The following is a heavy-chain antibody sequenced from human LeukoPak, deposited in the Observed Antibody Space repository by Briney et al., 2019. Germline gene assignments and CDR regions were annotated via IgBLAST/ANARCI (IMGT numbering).Heavy chain of an antibody. J-gene: IGHJ3*02. D-gene: IGHD2-15*01. CDR2: IYYSGST. Sequence: SETLSLTCTVSGGSISSSSYYWGWIRQPPGKGLEWIGSIYYSGSTYYNPSLKSRVTISVDTSKNQFSLKLSSVTAADTAVYYCASEDIVVVVAARNGAFDIWGQGTMVTVSS. CDR3: ASEDIVVVVAARNGAFDI. V-gene: IGHV4-39*07. CDR1: GGSISSSSYY.